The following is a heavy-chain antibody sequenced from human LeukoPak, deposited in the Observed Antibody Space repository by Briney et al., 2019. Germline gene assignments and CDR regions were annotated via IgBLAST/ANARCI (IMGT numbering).Heavy chain of an antibody. Sequence: PGGPLRLSCAASGFTFSSYWMYWVRQAPGKGLVWVSRIKSDGSSTNYADSVKGRFTISRDNAKSTLYLQMNSLGAEDTAVYYCTMSYDSSGYTLDYWGQGTLVTVSS. D-gene: IGHD3-22*01. CDR2: IKSDGSST. CDR1: GFTFSSYW. CDR3: TMSYDSSGYTLDY. J-gene: IGHJ4*02. V-gene: IGHV3-74*01.